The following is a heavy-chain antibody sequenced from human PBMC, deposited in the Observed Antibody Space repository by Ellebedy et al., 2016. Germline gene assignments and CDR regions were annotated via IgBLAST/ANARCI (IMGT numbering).Heavy chain of an antibody. D-gene: IGHD5-12*01. CDR3: ARIGYDTSAHPADL. Sequence: GGSLRLSCAASGFTFSGYGFHWVRQAPGKGLEWVAIIWHHRRKEYYADSVRGRFTISRDNSKNTLYLQMNSLRAEDTAVYYCARIGYDTSAHPADLWGQGTLVTVSS. CDR2: IWHHRRKE. V-gene: IGHV3-33*01. J-gene: IGHJ5*02. CDR1: GFTFSGYG.